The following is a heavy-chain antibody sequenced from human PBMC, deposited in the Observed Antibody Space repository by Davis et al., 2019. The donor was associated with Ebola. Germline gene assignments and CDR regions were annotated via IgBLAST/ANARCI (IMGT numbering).Heavy chain of an antibody. CDR1: GFTFSGYG. Sequence: GESLKISCVVSGFTFSGYGMHWVRQAPGKGLEWVTHISNDGSNKDYADSVKGRFTISRENSQNTLYLQINSLRSEDTAVYYCARVSLATRNYYGLDVWGEGTTVTVSS. D-gene: IGHD5-12*01. CDR3: ARVSLATRNYYGLDV. V-gene: IGHV3-30*04. J-gene: IGHJ6*04. CDR2: ISNDGSNK.